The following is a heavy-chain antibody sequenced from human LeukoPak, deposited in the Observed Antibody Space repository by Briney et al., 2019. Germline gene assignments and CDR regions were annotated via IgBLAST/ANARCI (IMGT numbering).Heavy chain of an antibody. D-gene: IGHD6-19*01. CDR1: GFIFNNYA. CDR2: ISWNSGTI. J-gene: IGHJ4*02. Sequence: GGSLRLSCAGSGFIFNNYAMHWVRQPPGKGLEWVSGISWNSGTIDYADSVRGRFTISRDNAKNSLYLQMDSLRVEDTAFYYCAKDNRRHYTSGPNPDSLHWGQGTLVTVSS. CDR3: AKDNRRHYTSGPNPDSLH. V-gene: IGHV3-9*01.